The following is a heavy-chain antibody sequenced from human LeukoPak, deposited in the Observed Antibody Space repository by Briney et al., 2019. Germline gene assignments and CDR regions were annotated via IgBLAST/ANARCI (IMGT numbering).Heavy chain of an antibody. CDR1: GYSFTSYW. V-gene: IGHV5-51*01. J-gene: IGHJ4*02. D-gene: IGHD4-11*01. CDR2: IYPGDSNT. CDR3: ARGINSNWPKFDF. Sequence: PGESLKISCKGSGYSFTSYWIGWMRQMPGEGLEWMGIIYPGDSNTSYSPSFQGQVTISADKSISTAYLQWSSLKASDTAMYYCARGINSNWPKFDFWGQGTLVTVSS.